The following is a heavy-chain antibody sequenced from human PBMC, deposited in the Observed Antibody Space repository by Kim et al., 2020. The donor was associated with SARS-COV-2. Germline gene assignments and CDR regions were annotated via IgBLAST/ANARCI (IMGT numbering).Heavy chain of an antibody. D-gene: IGHD3-22*01. CDR2: IDPSDSYT. Sequence: GESLKISCKGSGYSFTSYWISWVRQMPGKGLEWMGRIDPSDSYTNYSPSFQGHVTISADKSISTAYLQWSSLKASDTAMYYCARLPLSSGYQSTYYYYGMDVWGQGTTVTVSS. CDR1: GYSFTSYW. V-gene: IGHV5-10-1*01. CDR3: ARLPLSSGYQSTYYYYGMDV. J-gene: IGHJ6*02.